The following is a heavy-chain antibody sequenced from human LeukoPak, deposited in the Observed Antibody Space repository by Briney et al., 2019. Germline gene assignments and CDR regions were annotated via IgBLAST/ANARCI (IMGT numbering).Heavy chain of an antibody. D-gene: IGHD6-13*01. V-gene: IGHV1-2*02. Sequence: GASVKVSCKASGYTFNGYYMHWVRQAPGQGLEWMGWINPNSGGTNYAQKFQGRVTMTRDTSISTAYMELSRLRSDDTAVYYCARKLSAAGTGYYGMDVWGQGTTVTVSS. J-gene: IGHJ6*02. CDR1: GYTFNGYY. CDR2: INPNSGGT. CDR3: ARKLSAAGTGYYGMDV.